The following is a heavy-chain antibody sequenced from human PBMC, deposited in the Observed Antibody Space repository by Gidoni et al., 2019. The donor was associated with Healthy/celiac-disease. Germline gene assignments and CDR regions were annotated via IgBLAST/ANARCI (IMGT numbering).Heavy chain of an antibody. Sequence: QLQLQESGPGLVKPSETLSLTCTVSGGSISSSSYYWGWIRQPPGKGLEWIGSIYYSGSTYYNPSLKSRVTISVDTSKNQFSLKLSSVTAADTAVYYCARHGEKEWLVPDYYYGMDVWGQGTTVTVSS. D-gene: IGHD6-19*01. CDR1: GGSISSSSYY. CDR2: IYYSGST. CDR3: ARHGEKEWLVPDYYYGMDV. V-gene: IGHV4-39*01. J-gene: IGHJ6*02.